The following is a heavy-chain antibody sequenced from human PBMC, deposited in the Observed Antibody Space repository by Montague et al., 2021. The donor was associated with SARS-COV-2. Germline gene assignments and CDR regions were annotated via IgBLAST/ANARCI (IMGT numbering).Heavy chain of an antibody. D-gene: IGHD3-10*01. Sequence: SETLSLTCTVSGDSISSYYWTWIRQPPGRGLEWIGYVFQSGYSNSNRSLKGRVTISADTSKKQFSLKLNSVTSADTAVYYCTSGEGNYGWRYYFDYWGQGTLVTVSS. V-gene: IGHV4-59*01. CDR2: VFQSGYS. CDR1: GDSISSYY. CDR3: TSGEGNYGWRYYFDY. J-gene: IGHJ4*02.